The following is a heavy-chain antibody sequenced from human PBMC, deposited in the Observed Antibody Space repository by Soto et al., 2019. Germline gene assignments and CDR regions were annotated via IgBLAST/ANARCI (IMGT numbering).Heavy chain of an antibody. Sequence: SETLSLTCTVSGGSIRSVDYYWSWIRQPPGKGLEWIGYIHYTGSTYYNPSLKSRVMMSVDTSRNQLSLTLKSVTAADTAVYSCARESVELVTTVPYNYYGMDVWGQGTTVXVSS. D-gene: IGHD4-4*01. J-gene: IGHJ6*02. CDR2: IHYTGST. CDR3: ARESVELVTTVPYNYYGMDV. CDR1: GGSIRSVDYY. V-gene: IGHV4-30-4*01.